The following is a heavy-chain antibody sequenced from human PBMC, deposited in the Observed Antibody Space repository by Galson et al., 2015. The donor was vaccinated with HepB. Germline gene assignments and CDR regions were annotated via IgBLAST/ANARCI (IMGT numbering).Heavy chain of an antibody. CDR1: GFTFSSYG. J-gene: IGHJ5*02. V-gene: IGHV3-30*18. D-gene: IGHD3-22*01. CDR3: AKDWESDSSGYVAGIDP. Sequence: SLRLSCAASGFTFSSYGMHWVRQAPGKGLEWVAVISYDGSNKYYADSVKGRFTISRDNSKNTLYLQMNSLRAEDTAVYYCAKDWESDSSGYVAGIDPWGQGTLVTVSS. CDR2: ISYDGSNK.